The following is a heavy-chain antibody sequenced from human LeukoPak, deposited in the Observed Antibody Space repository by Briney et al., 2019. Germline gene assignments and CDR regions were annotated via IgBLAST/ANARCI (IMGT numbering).Heavy chain of an antibody. V-gene: IGHV1-2*06. CDR1: GYTFTGYY. Sequence: GSSVKVSCKASGYTFTGYYMHWVRQAPGQGLEWMRRINPNSGGTNYAQKFQGRVTMTRDTSLRTAYMELSRLRSDDTAVYYCARDSPYYYDSSGYSGWGQGTLVTVSS. J-gene: IGHJ4*02. CDR3: ARDSPYYYDSSGYSG. CDR2: INPNSGGT. D-gene: IGHD3-22*01.